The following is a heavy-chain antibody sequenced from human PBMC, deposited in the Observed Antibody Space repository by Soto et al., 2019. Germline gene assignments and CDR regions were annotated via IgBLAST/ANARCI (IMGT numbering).Heavy chain of an antibody. J-gene: IGHJ4*02. Sequence: PGGSLRLSCAASGFTFSSYGMHWVRQAPGKGLEWVAVISYDGSNKYYADSVKGRFTISRDNAKNTLYLQMNSLRAEDTAVYYCARDPGVRYFDYWGQGTLVTVSS. CDR2: ISYDGSNK. D-gene: IGHD3-10*02. V-gene: IGHV3-30*03. CDR3: ARDPGVRYFDY. CDR1: GFTFSSYG.